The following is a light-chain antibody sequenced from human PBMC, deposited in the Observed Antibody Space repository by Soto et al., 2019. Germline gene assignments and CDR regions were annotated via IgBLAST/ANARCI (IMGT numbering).Light chain of an antibody. V-gene: IGLV2-8*01. CDR1: SSDVGGYNY. J-gene: IGLJ3*02. CDR3: SSHAGIINVV. CDR2: EVT. Sequence: QSALTQPPSASGSPGQSVTISCTGTSSDVGGYNYVSWYQQHPGKAPKLMIYEVTKRPSGVPDRFSGSKSGNTASLTVSGLLAEDEADYYCSSHAGIINVVFGGGTQLT.